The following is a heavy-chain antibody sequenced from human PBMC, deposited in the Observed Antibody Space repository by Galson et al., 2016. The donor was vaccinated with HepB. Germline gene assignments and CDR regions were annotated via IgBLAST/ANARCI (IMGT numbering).Heavy chain of an antibody. Sequence: SLRLSCAASGFTFSSCSIHWVRQPPGKGLEWVSSIRSGRSYIYYEDSVKGRFTISRDNAKNSLYLQMNSLRAEDTAVYYCASQYDIFTGYFYGYYFDYWVQGTLVTVSS. CDR2: IRSGRSYI. J-gene: IGHJ4*02. CDR1: GFTFSSCS. CDR3: ASQYDIFTGYFYGYYFDY. V-gene: IGHV3-21*03. D-gene: IGHD3-9*01.